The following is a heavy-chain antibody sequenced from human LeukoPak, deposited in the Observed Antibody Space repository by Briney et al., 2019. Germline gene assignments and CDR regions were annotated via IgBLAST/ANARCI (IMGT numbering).Heavy chain of an antibody. D-gene: IGHD3-10*01. CDR3: AKWFGELSGYFDY. J-gene: IGHJ4*02. V-gene: IGHV3-23*01. CDR2: ISGSGGST. CDR1: GFTFSSYT. Sequence: GGSLRLSCAASGFTFSSYTMSWVRQAPGKGLEWVSAISGSGGSTYYADSVKGRFTISRDNSKNTLYLQMNSLRAEDTAVYYCAKWFGELSGYFDYWGQGTLVTVSS.